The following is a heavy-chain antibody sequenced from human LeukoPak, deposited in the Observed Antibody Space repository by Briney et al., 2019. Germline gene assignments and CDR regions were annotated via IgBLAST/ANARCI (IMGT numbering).Heavy chain of an antibody. CDR1: GYTFNSYD. V-gene: IGHV1-8*01. D-gene: IGHD5/OR15-5a*01. Sequence: GASVKVSCKASGYTFNSYDINWVRQATGQGLEWMGWMNPNTGNTGYGERFQGRVTMTRDNSISTAYMELSSLRSEDTAVYYCARIEGMASTMGDWGQGTLVTVSS. J-gene: IGHJ4*02. CDR2: MNPNTGNT. CDR3: ARIEGMASTMGD.